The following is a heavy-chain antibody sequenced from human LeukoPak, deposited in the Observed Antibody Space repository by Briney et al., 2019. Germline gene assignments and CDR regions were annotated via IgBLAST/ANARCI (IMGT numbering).Heavy chain of an antibody. J-gene: IGHJ4*02. Sequence: QAGGSLRLSCAASGFTFSSYAMSWVRQAPGKGLEWVSTIRDSGGSTYYADSVKGRFTISRDNSKNTLYLQMNSLRAEDTAVYYCARDLPEDGVIIPHFDYWGQGTLVTVSS. D-gene: IGHD3-10*01. CDR1: GFTFSSYA. V-gene: IGHV3-23*01. CDR2: IRDSGGST. CDR3: ARDLPEDGVIIPHFDY.